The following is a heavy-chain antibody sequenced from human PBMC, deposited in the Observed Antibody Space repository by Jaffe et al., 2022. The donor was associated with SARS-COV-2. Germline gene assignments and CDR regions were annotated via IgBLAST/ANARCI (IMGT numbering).Heavy chain of an antibody. J-gene: IGHJ4*02. D-gene: IGHD1-26*01. CDR3: ARDVGAGRGFVDY. CDR1: GFTVSSNY. Sequence: EVQLVESGGGLIQPGGSLRLSCAASGFTVSSNYMSWVRQAPGKGLEWVSVIYSGGSTYYADSVKGRFTISRDNSKNTLYLQMNSLRAEDTAVYYCARDVGAGRGFVDYWGQGTLVTVSS. CDR2: IYSGGST. V-gene: IGHV3-53*01.